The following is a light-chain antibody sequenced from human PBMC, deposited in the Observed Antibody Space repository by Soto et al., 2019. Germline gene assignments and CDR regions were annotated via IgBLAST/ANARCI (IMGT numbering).Light chain of an antibody. Sequence: EIVLTQSPDTLSLSPGERATLSCRASQSVSSHLNWYQQKPGQAPRLLIYDASNRATGIPARFSGTGSGTDFTLTISSLEPEDFAVYYCQQRSNWPPYTFGQGTRLEIK. J-gene: IGKJ2*01. CDR1: QSVSSH. CDR3: QQRSNWPPYT. CDR2: DAS. V-gene: IGKV3-11*01.